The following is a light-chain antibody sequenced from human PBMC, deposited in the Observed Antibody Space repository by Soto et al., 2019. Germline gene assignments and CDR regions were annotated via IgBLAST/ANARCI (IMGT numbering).Light chain of an antibody. CDR3: QQYDNWPLT. CDR2: GAS. V-gene: IGKV3D-15*01. CDR1: QSVDSN. Sequence: EIVMTQSPATLSVSPGERATLSCRASQSVDSNLAWYQQKPGQAPRPLIFGASTRATGIPARFSGSGSGTDFTLTISSLQSEDFGVYFCQQYDNWPLTFGGGTKVEIK. J-gene: IGKJ4*01.